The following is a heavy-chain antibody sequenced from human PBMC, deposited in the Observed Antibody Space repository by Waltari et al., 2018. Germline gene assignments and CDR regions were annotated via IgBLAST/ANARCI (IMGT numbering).Heavy chain of an antibody. Sequence: EVQLLEAGGGLVQPGGSLRLSCAASGFTFSSNAMSWVRPAPGTGLEWVSAISGCGGSTYCADSVKGRFTISRDNSKNSLYLQMTSLRAEYTAVYYCAKGRYSSSIELLFDYWGQGTLVTVSS. CDR3: AKGRYSSSIELLFDY. CDR2: ISGCGGST. J-gene: IGHJ4*02. CDR1: GFTFSSNA. D-gene: IGHD6-13*01. V-gene: IGHV3-23*01.